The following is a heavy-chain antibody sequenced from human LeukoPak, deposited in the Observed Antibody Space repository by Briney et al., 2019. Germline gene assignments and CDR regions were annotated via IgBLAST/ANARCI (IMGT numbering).Heavy chain of an antibody. Sequence: GGSLRLSCAASGFTFSSYAMSWVRQAPGKGLEWVSAISGSGGSTYYADSVKGRFTISRDNSKNTLYLQMNSLRAEDTAVYYCAIPVGYCTGGSCYSVDYWGQGTLVTVSS. CDR1: GFTFSSYA. CDR2: ISGSGGST. D-gene: IGHD2-15*01. CDR3: AIPVGYCTGGSCYSVDY. J-gene: IGHJ4*02. V-gene: IGHV3-23*01.